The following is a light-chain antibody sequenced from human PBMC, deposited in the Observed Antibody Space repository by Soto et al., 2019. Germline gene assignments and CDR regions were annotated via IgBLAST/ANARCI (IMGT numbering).Light chain of an antibody. V-gene: IGKV1-39*01. Sequence: DIQMTQSPSSLSASVGDRVTITCRPSQSISSYLNWYQQKPGKAPKLLIYAASSLQSGVPSRFSGNGSGTDFTLTISSLQPEDFATYYCQQSYSTPWTFGQGTKVEVK. CDR2: AAS. CDR3: QQSYSTPWT. CDR1: QSISSY. J-gene: IGKJ1*01.